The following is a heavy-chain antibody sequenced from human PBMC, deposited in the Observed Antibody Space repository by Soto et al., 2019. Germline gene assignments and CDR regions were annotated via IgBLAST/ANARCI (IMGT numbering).Heavy chain of an antibody. CDR1: GYSFTSYW. CDR2: IYPGDSDT. CDR3: ASTSVWFGEWNYCYGMDV. D-gene: IGHD3-10*01. V-gene: IGHV5-51*01. J-gene: IGHJ6*01. Sequence: GESLRISCKGSGYSFTSYWIGWGRQMPGKGLEWMGIIYPGDSDTRYSPSFQGQVTISADKSISTAYLQWSSLRASDTAMYYCASTSVWFGEWNYCYGMDVWGQGTTVPVSS.